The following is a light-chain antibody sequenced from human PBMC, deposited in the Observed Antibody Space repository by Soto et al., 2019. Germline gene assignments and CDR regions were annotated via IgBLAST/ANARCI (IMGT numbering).Light chain of an antibody. V-gene: IGKV1-5*02. Sequence: DIQMTQSPSTLSASVGDRVTIICRASQSISSWLAWYQQKPGKAPKLLIYDASNLESGVPSRFSGGGSGTEFSLTISSLQPDDFATYYCQQYNYFWAFGQGTK. CDR2: DAS. J-gene: IGKJ1*01. CDR1: QSISSW. CDR3: QQYNYFWA.